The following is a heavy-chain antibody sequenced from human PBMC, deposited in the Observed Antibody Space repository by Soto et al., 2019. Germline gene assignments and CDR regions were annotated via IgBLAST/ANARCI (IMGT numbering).Heavy chain of an antibody. J-gene: IGHJ6*02. CDR3: VSQMPGVYGMDV. CDR1: GYSFSNHW. V-gene: IGHV5-51*01. Sequence: EVQLVQSGAEVKEPGESLRISCKGIGYSFSNHWIGWVRQRPGKGPEWMGIIYPGDSRSAYSPAFQGQVSISVAKYISTAYLQWGGLKASDIAIYYCVSQMPGVYGMDVWGPGTAVTVSS. CDR2: IYPGDSRS. D-gene: IGHD2-8*01.